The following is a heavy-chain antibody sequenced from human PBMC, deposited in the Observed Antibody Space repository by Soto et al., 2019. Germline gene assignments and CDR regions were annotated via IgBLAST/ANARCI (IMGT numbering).Heavy chain of an antibody. CDR1: GFTFSSYA. D-gene: IGHD3-10*01. Sequence: PGGSLRLSCSASGFTFSSYAMHWVRQAPGKGLEYVSAISSNGGSTYYADSVKGRFTISRDNSKNTLYLQMSSLRAEDTAVYYCVKGRGDARRYYYGMDVWGQGTTVTVSS. CDR2: ISSNGGST. CDR3: VKGRGDARRYYYGMDV. V-gene: IGHV3-64D*06. J-gene: IGHJ6*02.